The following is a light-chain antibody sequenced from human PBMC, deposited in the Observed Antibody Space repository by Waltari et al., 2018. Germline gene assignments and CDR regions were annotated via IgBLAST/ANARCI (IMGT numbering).Light chain of an antibody. CDR2: GAS. Sequence: EIVMTQSPATLSVSPGERATLACRASQRVSSHLVRYQQKPGQAPRPLMYGASTRATNIPARFSGSGSGTEFTLTISSLQSEDFAVYYCQQYNNWPRTFGQGTQVETK. J-gene: IGKJ1*01. CDR1: QRVSSH. CDR3: QQYNNWPRT. V-gene: IGKV3-15*01.